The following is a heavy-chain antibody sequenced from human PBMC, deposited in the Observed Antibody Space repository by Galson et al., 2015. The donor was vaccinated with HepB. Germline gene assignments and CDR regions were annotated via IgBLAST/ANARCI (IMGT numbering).Heavy chain of an antibody. D-gene: IGHD1-1*01. J-gene: IGHJ4*02. CDR2: ISYEGSNK. CDR1: GFTFSSYA. Sequence: SLRLSCAASGFTFSSYAMHWVRQAPGKGLEWVAGISYEGSNKYYADSVKGRFTISRDKSKNALYMQMNSLRTEDTAVYYCARDWYTYGYFDYWGQGTLVTVSS. CDR3: ARDWYTYGYFDY. V-gene: IGHV3-30-3*01.